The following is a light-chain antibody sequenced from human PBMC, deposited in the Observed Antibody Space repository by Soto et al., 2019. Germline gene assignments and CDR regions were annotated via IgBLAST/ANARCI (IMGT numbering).Light chain of an antibody. Sequence: QSALTQPASVSGSPGQSITISCTGTSSDVGDYNYVSWYQQHPDKAPKLMIYEVSNRPSGVSNRFSGSKSGNTASLTISGRQAEDEADYYCSSHTSSSTLVFGGGTKLTVL. CDR3: SSHTSSSTLV. CDR1: SSDVGDYNY. V-gene: IGLV2-14*01. J-gene: IGLJ3*02. CDR2: EVS.